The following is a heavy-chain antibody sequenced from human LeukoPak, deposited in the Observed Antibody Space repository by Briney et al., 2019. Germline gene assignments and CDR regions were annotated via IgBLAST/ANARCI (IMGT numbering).Heavy chain of an antibody. V-gene: IGHV4-39*07. Sequence: PSETLSLTCAVSGGSISSSSYYWGWIRQPPGKGLEWIGSIYYSGSTYYNPSLKSRVTISVDTSKNQFSLKLSSVTAADTAVYYCARDYMVRGETYYFDYWGQGTLVTVSS. CDR1: GGSISSSSYY. CDR2: IYYSGST. J-gene: IGHJ4*02. CDR3: ARDYMVRGETYYFDY. D-gene: IGHD3-10*01.